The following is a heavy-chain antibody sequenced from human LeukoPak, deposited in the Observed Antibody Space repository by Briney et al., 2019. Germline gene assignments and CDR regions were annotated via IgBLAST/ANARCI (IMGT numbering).Heavy chain of an antibody. D-gene: IGHD3-22*01. Sequence: GGSLRLSCAASGFTFSSYAMHWVRQAPGKGLEWVAVISYDGSNKYYADSVKGRFTISRDNSKNTLYLQMNSLRAEDTAVYYCAKDLGDSSFYWGQGTLVTVSS. V-gene: IGHV3-30*01. CDR3: AKDLGDSSFY. CDR2: ISYDGSNK. J-gene: IGHJ4*02. CDR1: GFTFSSYA.